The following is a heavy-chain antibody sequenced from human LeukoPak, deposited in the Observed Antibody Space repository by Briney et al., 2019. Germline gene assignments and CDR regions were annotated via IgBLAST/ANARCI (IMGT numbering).Heavy chain of an antibody. CDR1: GFTFTTYW. Sequence: GESLRLSCAASGFTFTTYWMTWVRQAPGKGLEWVANINQDGTEKYYVDSVKGRFTISRDNAKNSLNLQMNSLKTEDTAVYYCTRLKQWRYAFDIWGQGTMVTVSS. CDR3: TRLKQWRYAFDI. D-gene: IGHD6-19*01. J-gene: IGHJ3*02. CDR2: INQDGTEK. V-gene: IGHV3-7*03.